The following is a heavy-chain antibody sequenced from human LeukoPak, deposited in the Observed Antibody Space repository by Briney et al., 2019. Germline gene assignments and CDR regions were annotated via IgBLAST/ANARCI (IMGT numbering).Heavy chain of an antibody. CDR2: ISYDGSNK. J-gene: IGHJ4*02. CDR3: AKDGRNVSPSAIWGWGSARIAVAGHFGY. Sequence: GGSLRLSCAASGFTFSSYAMHWVRQAPGKGLEWVAVISYDGSNKYFADSVKGRFTISRDNSKNTLYLQMNSLRAEDTAVYYCAKDGRNVSPSAIWGWGSARIAVAGHFGYWGQGTLVTVSS. V-gene: IGHV3-30-3*01. CDR1: GFTFSSYA. D-gene: IGHD6-19*01.